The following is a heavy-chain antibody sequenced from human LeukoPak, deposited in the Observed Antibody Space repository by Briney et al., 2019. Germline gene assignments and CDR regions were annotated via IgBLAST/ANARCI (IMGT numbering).Heavy chain of an antibody. V-gene: IGHV4-30-4*01. J-gene: IGHJ4*02. CDR2: IYYSGGT. CDR1: GGSICSGDYY. Sequence: PSQTLSLTCTVSGGSICSGDYYWSWIRQPPGKGLEWIGYIYYSGGTYYNPSLKSRVTISVDLSKNQFSLKLSSVTAADTAVYYCARLVVNHTFDYWGQGTLVTVSS. D-gene: IGHD2-15*01. CDR3: ARLVVNHTFDY.